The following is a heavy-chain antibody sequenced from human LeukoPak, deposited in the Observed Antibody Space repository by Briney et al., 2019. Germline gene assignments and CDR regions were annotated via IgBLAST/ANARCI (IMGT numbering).Heavy chain of an antibody. D-gene: IGHD6-13*01. CDR1: GYTFTSYL. J-gene: IGHJ6*02. V-gene: IGHV1-18*01. CDR3: ARYSSTFSYYGVDV. CDR2: ISADNGNT. Sequence: ASVKVSSKTSGYTFTSYLISWVRQAPGQGLEWMGWISADNGNTNYAQRLQGRVTMTTDTSTSTAYMELRSLRSDDTAVYYCARYSSTFSYYGVDVWGQGTTVTVSS.